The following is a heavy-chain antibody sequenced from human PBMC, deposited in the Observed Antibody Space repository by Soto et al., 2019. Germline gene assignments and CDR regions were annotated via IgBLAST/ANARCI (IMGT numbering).Heavy chain of an antibody. J-gene: IGHJ4*02. D-gene: IGHD6-13*01. CDR2: ISSSSSTI. Sequence: EVQLVESGGGLVQPGGSLRLSCAASGFTFSSYSMNWVRQAPGKGLEWVSYISSSSSTIYYADSVKGRFTISRDNAKNSLYLQMNSLRAEDTAVYYCARGIAEATFDYWGQGTLVTVSS. CDR1: GFTFSSYS. V-gene: IGHV3-48*01. CDR3: ARGIAEATFDY.